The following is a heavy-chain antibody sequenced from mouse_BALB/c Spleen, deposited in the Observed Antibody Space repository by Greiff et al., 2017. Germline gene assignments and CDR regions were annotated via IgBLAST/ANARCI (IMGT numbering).Heavy chain of an antibody. Sequence: EVQRVESGGDLVKPGGSLKLSCAASGFTFSSYGMSWVRQTPDKRLEWVATISSGGSYTYYPDSVKGRFTISRDNAKNTLYLQMSSLKSEDTAMYYCARQRGYDYDWFAYWGQGTLVTVSA. J-gene: IGHJ3*01. V-gene: IGHV5-6*01. CDR1: GFTFSSYG. CDR3: ARQRGYDYDWFAY. D-gene: IGHD2-4*01. CDR2: ISSGGSYT.